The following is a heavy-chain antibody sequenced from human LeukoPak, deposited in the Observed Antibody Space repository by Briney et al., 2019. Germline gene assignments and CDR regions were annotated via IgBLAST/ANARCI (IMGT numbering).Heavy chain of an antibody. CDR2: ISYDGSNK. Sequence: PGRSLRLSCAASGFTFSSYAMHWVRQAPGKGLEWVAVISYDGSNKYHADSVKGRFTISRDNSKNTLYLQMNSLRAEDTAVYYCARVSSYGNNWFDPWGQGTLVTVSS. J-gene: IGHJ5*02. D-gene: IGHD5-18*01. CDR1: GFTFSSYA. V-gene: IGHV3-30-3*01. CDR3: ARVSSYGNNWFDP.